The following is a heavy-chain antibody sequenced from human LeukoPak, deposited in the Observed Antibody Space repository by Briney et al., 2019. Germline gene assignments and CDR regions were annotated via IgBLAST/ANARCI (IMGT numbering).Heavy chain of an antibody. CDR2: VSSGFHA. CDR1: GFTLGSHD. V-gene: IGHV3-13*01. D-gene: IGHD5-18*01. CDR3: VREARGYHYTYFDY. J-gene: IGHJ4*02. Sequence: GGSLTLPCTASGFTLGSHDMHWVRQIPGQGLEWVAAVSSGFHAFFADSVQGRFTVSREDARNSLYLQMNRLRAGDTAVYYCVREARGYHYTYFDYWGQGTLVTVSS.